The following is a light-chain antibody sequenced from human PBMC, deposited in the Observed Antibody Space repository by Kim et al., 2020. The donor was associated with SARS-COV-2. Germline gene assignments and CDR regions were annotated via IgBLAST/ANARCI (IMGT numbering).Light chain of an antibody. V-gene: IGKV3-20*01. CDR3: QQYGYSWT. Sequence: LSPGERATLSCRASQSVRDNYLAWYQHRPGQVPRVLIYEASNRATGIPDRFSGSGSGTDFTLTISRLEPEDFADYYCQQYGYSWTFAQGTKVDIK. CDR1: QSVRDNY. CDR2: EAS. J-gene: IGKJ1*01.